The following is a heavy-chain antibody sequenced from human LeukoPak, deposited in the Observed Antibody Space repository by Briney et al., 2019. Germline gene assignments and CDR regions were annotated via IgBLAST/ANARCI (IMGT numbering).Heavy chain of an antibody. CDR3: ARVEGYSSRFDP. CDR1: GGTFSSYE. Sequence: SVKVSCKASGGTFSSYEISWVRQAPGQGLEWMGGIIPMFGTAKYAQKFQGRVTMTTDTSTSTAYMELRSLRSDDTAMYYCARVEGYSSRFDPWGQGTLVTVSS. CDR2: IIPMFGTA. V-gene: IGHV1-69*05. J-gene: IGHJ5*02. D-gene: IGHD6-13*01.